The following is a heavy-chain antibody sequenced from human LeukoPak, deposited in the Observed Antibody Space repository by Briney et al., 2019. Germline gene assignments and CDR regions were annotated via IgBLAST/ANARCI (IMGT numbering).Heavy chain of an antibody. CDR3: ARDGAATVAGYAFDI. J-gene: IGHJ3*02. CDR2: IYYSGNT. Sequence: SETLSLTCTASGGSISGYYWSWIRQPPGKGLEWIGYIYYSGNTNYNPSLKSRVTISVDKSKNQFSLKLISLTAADTAVYYCARDGAATVAGYAFDIWGQGTMVTVSS. D-gene: IGHD6-19*01. V-gene: IGHV4-59*12. CDR1: GGSISGYY.